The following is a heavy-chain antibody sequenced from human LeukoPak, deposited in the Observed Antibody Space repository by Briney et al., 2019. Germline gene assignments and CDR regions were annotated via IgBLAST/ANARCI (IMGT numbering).Heavy chain of an antibody. J-gene: IGHJ6*02. CDR3: ARVSADTNYYYGMDV. CDR2: ISSSGSTI. V-gene: IGHV3-48*03. Sequence: GGSLRLSCAASGFTFSSYEMNWVRQAPGKGLEWVSYISSSGSTIYYADSVKDRFTISRDNAKNSLYLQMNSLRAEDTAVYYRARVSADTNYYYGMDVWGQGTTVTVSS. CDR1: GFTFSSYE.